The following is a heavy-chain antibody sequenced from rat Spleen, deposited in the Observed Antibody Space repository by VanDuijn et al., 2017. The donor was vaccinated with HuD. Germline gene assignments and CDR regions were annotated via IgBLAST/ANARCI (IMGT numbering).Heavy chain of an antibody. D-gene: IGHD1-12*02. CDR1: GFSLTTYH. CDR2: IWTGGNT. V-gene: IGHV2-72*01. CDR3: VRHYYDGSLSSGDWFAY. Sequence: QVQLKESGPGLVQPSQTLSLTCAVSGFSLTTYHVSWVRQPPGKSLVWMGTIWTGGNTNYNSAVQSRLSISRDTSKSQVFLKMNSLQPEDTGTYYCVRHYYDGSLSSGDWFAYWGQGTLVTVSS. J-gene: IGHJ3*01.